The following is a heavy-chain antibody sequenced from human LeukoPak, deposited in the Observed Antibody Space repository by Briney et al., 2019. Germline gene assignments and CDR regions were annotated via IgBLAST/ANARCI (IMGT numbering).Heavy chain of an antibody. CDR1: GVSISSGGYY. Sequence: SQTLSLTCTVSGVSISSGGYYWSWIRQHPGKGLEWIGYIYYSGSTYYNPSLKSRVTISVDTSKNQFTLKLTSVTAADTAVYYCARVEYDSSGYIDSWGQGALVTVSS. J-gene: IGHJ4*02. D-gene: IGHD3-22*01. CDR3: ARVEYDSSGYIDS. V-gene: IGHV4-31*03. CDR2: IYYSGST.